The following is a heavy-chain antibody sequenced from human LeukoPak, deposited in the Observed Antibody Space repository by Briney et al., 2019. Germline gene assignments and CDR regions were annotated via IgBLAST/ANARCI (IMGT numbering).Heavy chain of an antibody. Sequence: GGSLRLSCAASGFTFSSYEMNWVRQAPGKGLEWVSYISSSGSTIYYADSVKGRFTISRDNAKNSLYLQMNSLRAEDTAVYYCARGPNADGYNYDFDYWGQGTLVTVSS. CDR2: ISSSGSTI. CDR3: ARGPNADGYNYDFDY. J-gene: IGHJ4*02. D-gene: IGHD5-24*01. V-gene: IGHV3-48*03. CDR1: GFTFSSYE.